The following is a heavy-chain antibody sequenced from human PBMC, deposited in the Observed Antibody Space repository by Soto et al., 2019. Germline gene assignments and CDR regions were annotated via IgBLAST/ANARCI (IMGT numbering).Heavy chain of an antibody. Sequence: GGSLRLSCAASGFTFSSYGMHWVRQAPGKGLEWVAVIWYDGSNKYYADSVKGRFTISRDNSKNTLYLQMNSLRAEDTAVYYCARDKFMPVGATSAYYYYGMDVWGQGTTVTVSS. J-gene: IGHJ6*02. CDR1: GFTFSSYG. V-gene: IGHV3-33*01. D-gene: IGHD1-26*01. CDR2: IWYDGSNK. CDR3: ARDKFMPVGATSAYYYYGMDV.